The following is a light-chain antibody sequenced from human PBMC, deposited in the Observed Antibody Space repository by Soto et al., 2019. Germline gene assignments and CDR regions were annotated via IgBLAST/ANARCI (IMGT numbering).Light chain of an antibody. CDR1: SSDVGGYNS. CDR2: DVT. V-gene: IGLV2-14*01. Sequence: QSALTQPASVSGSPGQSITISCSGTSSDVGGYNSVSWYQQHPGKAPKLMIYDVTNRPSGVSDRFSGSKSGNTASLTISGLQAEDEADYYCSSYTSSSTLYVFGGGTKVTVL. CDR3: SSYTSSSTLYV. J-gene: IGLJ1*01.